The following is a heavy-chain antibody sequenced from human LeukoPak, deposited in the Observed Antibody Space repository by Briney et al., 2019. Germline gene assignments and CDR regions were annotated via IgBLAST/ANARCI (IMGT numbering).Heavy chain of an antibody. D-gene: IGHD6-6*01. Sequence: GGSLRLSCAASGFTFSSYAMSWVRQAPGRGLEWVSAISGSGGSTYYADSVKGRFTISRDNSKNTLYLQLNSLRADDTAVYYCARAHSSSSTFDLWGQGTLVTVSS. J-gene: IGHJ4*02. V-gene: IGHV3-23*01. CDR1: GFTFSSYA. CDR2: ISGSGGST. CDR3: ARAHSSSSTFDL.